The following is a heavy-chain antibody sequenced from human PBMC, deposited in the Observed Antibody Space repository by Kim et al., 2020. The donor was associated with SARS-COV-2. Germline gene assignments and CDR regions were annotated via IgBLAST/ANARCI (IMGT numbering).Heavy chain of an antibody. V-gene: IGHV3-74*01. Sequence: GGSLRLSCAASGFTFSRFWMHWVRQAPGKGLVWVSRISSDGRVTAYADSVKGRFTISRDNAKNTLYLQMCSLRVEDTAVYYCARDSYSSGDYWGQETLVT. D-gene: IGHD6-19*01. J-gene: IGHJ4*02. CDR2: ISSDGRVT. CDR1: GFTFSRFW. CDR3: ARDSYSSGDY.